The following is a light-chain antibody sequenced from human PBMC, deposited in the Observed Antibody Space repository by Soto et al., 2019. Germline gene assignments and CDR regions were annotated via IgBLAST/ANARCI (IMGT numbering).Light chain of an antibody. CDR1: QSISVW. CDR3: QQYNSYRT. J-gene: IGKJ1*01. Sequence: DIQMTHSPSSLSASVGERVTSTCGASQSISVWLAWFQQKPGKAPKLLIYDASTLQSGVPSRFSGSGSVTEFTLTISSLQPDDFATYYCQQYNSYRTFGQGTKVDIK. V-gene: IGKV1-5*01. CDR2: DAS.